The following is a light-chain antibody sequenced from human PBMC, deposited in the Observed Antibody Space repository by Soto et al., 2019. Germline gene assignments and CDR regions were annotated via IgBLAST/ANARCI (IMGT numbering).Light chain of an antibody. V-gene: IGKV1-33*01. Sequence: DIQRTQSPSSLSASVGGRVTITCQASQDIKNYLNWYQQKPGKAPKLLMYLAPTLETGVPSRFSGGRSGTHFTFTISNLQPEDIPTYYCQQFDDLPRTFGGGTKVDIK. CDR3: QQFDDLPRT. CDR1: QDIKNY. CDR2: LAP. J-gene: IGKJ4*01.